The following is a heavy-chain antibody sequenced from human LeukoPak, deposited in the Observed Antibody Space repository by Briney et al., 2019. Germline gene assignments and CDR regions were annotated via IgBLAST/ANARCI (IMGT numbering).Heavy chain of an antibody. CDR2: ISGSGGST. J-gene: IGHJ4*02. CDR1: GFTFSSYA. Sequence: GGSLRLSCAASGFTFSSYAMSWVRQAPGKGLEWVSAISGSGGSTYYADSVKGRFTISRDNSKNTLYLQLNSLRAEDTAVYYCAKDYSVVGATLFDYWGQGTLVTVSS. V-gene: IGHV3-23*01. CDR3: AKDYSVVGATLFDY. D-gene: IGHD1-26*01.